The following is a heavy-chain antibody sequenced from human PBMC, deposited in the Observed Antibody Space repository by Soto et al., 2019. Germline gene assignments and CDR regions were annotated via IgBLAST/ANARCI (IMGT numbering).Heavy chain of an antibody. CDR1: GGSISSYY. Sequence: PSETLSLTCTVSGGSISSYYWSWIRQPPGKGLEWIGYIYYSGSTNYNPSLKSRVTISVDTSKNQFSLKLSSVTAADTAVHYCARDQYDFWSGYLAHDHGMDVWGQGTTVTVSS. J-gene: IGHJ6*02. CDR2: IYYSGST. D-gene: IGHD3-3*01. CDR3: ARDQYDFWSGYLAHDHGMDV. V-gene: IGHV4-59*01.